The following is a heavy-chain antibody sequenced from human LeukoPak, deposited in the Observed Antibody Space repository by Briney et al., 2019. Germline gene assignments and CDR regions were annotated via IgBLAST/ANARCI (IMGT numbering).Heavy chain of an antibody. V-gene: IGHV3-48*03. J-gene: IGHJ1*01. CDR1: GFTFSSYE. Sequence: GGSLRLSCAASGFTFSSYEMNWVRQAPGKGLEWVSYISSSGSTIYYADSVKGRFTISRDNAKNSLFLQMNSLRDEDTAVYYCARLGYGYSSRWSNGGYFQHWGQGTLVTVSS. D-gene: IGHD6-13*01. CDR2: ISSSGSTI. CDR3: ARLGYGYSSRWSNGGYFQH.